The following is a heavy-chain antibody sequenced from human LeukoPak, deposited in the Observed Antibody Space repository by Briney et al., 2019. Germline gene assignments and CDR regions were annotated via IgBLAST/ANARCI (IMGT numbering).Heavy chain of an antibody. J-gene: IGHJ4*02. CDR1: GFTFSSYG. CDR3: ARDESQKVFRYYDSSGYLDY. D-gene: IGHD3-22*01. V-gene: IGHV3-33*01. Sequence: GGSLRLSCAASGFTFSSYGMHWVRQAPGKGLEWVAVIWYDGSNKYYADSVKGRFTISRDNSKNTLYLQMNSLRAEDTAVYYCARDESQKVFRYYDSSGYLDYWGQGTLVTVSS. CDR2: IWYDGSNK.